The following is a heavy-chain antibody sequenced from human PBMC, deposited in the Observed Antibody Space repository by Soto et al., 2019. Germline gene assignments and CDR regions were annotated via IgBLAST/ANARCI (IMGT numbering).Heavy chain of an antibody. J-gene: IGHJ5*02. D-gene: IGHD6-19*01. CDR3: ARRIAVGGSTWLDP. CDR1: GDNISSNSAA. Sequence: PSQTLSLTCAISGDNISSNSAAWNWIRQSPSRGLEWLGRTYYRSRWSSDYAESVKGRITINPDTSKNQFSLLLNSVTPEDTAVYFCARRIAVGGSTWLDPWGQGTQVTVYS. V-gene: IGHV6-1*01. CDR2: TYYRSRWSS.